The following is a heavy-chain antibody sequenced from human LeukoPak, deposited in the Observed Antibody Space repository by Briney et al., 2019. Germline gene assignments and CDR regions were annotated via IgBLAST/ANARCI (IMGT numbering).Heavy chain of an antibody. CDR3: ARGAPQYCSSTSCLYGYYYYYGMDV. CDR2: MNPNSGNT. J-gene: IGHJ6*02. V-gene: IGHV1-8*01. Sequence: ASVKVSCKASGYTFTSYDISWVRQATGQGLEWMGWMNPNSGNTGYAQKFQGRVTMTRNTSISTAYMELSSLRSEDTAVYYCARGAPQYCSSTSCLYGYYYYYGMDVWGQGTTVTVSS. D-gene: IGHD2-2*01. CDR1: GYTFTSYD.